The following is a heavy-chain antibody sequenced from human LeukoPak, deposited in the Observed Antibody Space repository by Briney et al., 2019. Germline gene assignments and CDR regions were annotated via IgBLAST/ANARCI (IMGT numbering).Heavy chain of an antibody. D-gene: IGHD6-19*01. Sequence: ASVKVSCKASGYTFTGFHMHWVRQAPGQGLEWMGWINPNSGATEYAQKFQGRVTMTRDTSISTAYMELSSLRSEDTAVYYCARDGSSGWYPDYYYGMDVWGQGTTVTVSS. CDR1: GYTFTGFH. J-gene: IGHJ6*02. CDR3: ARDGSSGWYPDYYYGMDV. V-gene: IGHV1-2*02. CDR2: INPNSGAT.